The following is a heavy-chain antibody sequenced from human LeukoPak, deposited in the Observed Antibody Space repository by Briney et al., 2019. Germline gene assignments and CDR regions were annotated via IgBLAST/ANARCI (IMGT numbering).Heavy chain of an antibody. Sequence: SETLSLTCTVSGYSISSGYYWGWIRQPPGKGLEWIGSIYHSGSTYYNPSLKSRVAISVDTSKNQFSLKLSSVTAADTAVYYCARDSSSWTKGAFDIWGQGTMVTVSS. CDR1: GYSISSGYY. CDR2: IYHSGST. CDR3: ARDSSSWTKGAFDI. D-gene: IGHD6-13*01. J-gene: IGHJ3*02. V-gene: IGHV4-38-2*02.